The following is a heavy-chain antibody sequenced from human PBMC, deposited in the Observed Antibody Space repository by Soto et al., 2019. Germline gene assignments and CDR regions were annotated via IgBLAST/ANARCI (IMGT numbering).Heavy chain of an antibody. V-gene: IGHV2-5*02. CDR2: IYWDDDK. D-gene: IGHD3-10*01. CDR1: GFSLSTSGVG. Sequence: QITLKESGPTLVKPTQNLTLTCTFSGFSLSTSGVGVGWIRQPPGKALEWLALIYWDDDKRYSPSLKSRLTITKDTSKIQVVLTMTNMDPVDTATYFCAPSLGERGLGVLDLFDHWGQETLVSVSS. J-gene: IGHJ5*02. CDR3: APSLGERGLGVLDLFDH.